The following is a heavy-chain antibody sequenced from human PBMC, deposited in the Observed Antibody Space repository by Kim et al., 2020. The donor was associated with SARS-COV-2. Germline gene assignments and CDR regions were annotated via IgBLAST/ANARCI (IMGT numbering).Heavy chain of an antibody. V-gene: IGHV4-39*01. D-gene: IGHD2-15*01. CDR2: IYYSGST. J-gene: IGHJ4*02. CDR1: GGSISSSSYY. Sequence: SETLSLTCTVSGGSISSSSYYWGWIRQPPGKGLEWIGSIYYSGSTYYNPSLKSRVTISVDTSKNQFSLKLSSVTAADTAVYYCARHLSSGRLLRRILWCDYWGQGTLVTVSS. CDR3: ARHLSSGRLLRRILWCDY.